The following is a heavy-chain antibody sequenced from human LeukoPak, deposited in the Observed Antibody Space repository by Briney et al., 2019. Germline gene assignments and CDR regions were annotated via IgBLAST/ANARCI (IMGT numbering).Heavy chain of an antibody. Sequence: TGGSLRLSCAASGFTFSIYSINWVRQAPGKGPEWVSYISSSSSTIYYADSVKGRFTISRDNAKNSLYLQMNSLRAEDTAVYYCAADYYGDYSFQHWGQGTLVIVSS. V-gene: IGHV3-48*01. D-gene: IGHD4-17*01. CDR3: AADYYGDYSFQH. J-gene: IGHJ1*01. CDR1: GFTFSIYS. CDR2: ISSSSSTI.